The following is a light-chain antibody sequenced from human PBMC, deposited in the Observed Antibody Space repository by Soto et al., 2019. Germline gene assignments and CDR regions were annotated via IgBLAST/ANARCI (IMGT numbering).Light chain of an antibody. CDR3: QQYGSSPRT. Sequence: EIVLTHSPGTLSLSPGERATLSCRASQSVSSNFLAWYQQKRDQAPRLLIYGASSRATGIPDRFSGSGSGTDFTLTISRLEPEDFAVYYCQQYGSSPRTFGQGTKVDIK. J-gene: IGKJ1*01. CDR1: QSVSSNF. V-gene: IGKV3-20*01. CDR2: GAS.